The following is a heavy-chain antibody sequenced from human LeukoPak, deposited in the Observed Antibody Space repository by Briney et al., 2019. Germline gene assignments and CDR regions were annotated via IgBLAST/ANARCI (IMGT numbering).Heavy chain of an antibody. Sequence: GGSLRLSCSASGFTFSSYAMHWVRQAPGKGLEYVSAISSNRGSTYYADSVKGRFTISRDNSKNTLYLQMSSLRAEDTAVYYCAASGGSYGSGSYHYWGQGTLVTVSS. CDR3: AASGGSYGSGSYHY. CDR1: GFTFSSYA. V-gene: IGHV3-64D*06. J-gene: IGHJ4*02. D-gene: IGHD3-10*01. CDR2: ISSNRGST.